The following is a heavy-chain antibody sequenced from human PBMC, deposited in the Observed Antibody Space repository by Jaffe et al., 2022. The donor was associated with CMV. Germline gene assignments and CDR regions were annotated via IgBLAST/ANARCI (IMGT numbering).Heavy chain of an antibody. Sequence: QVQLQESGPGLVKPSETLSLTCSVSGGSVSSGSSYWTWIRQPPGKGLEWIGYIYNSGSTNYNSSLKSRVTISVDTSKNQLSLKLSPVTAADTAVYYCARGLEFFIAAAGMGDLRFDPWGQGTLVTVSS. J-gene: IGHJ5*02. CDR2: IYNSGST. V-gene: IGHV4-61*01. CDR3: ARGLEFFIAAAGMGDLRFDP. D-gene: IGHD6-13*01. CDR1: GGSVSSGSSY.